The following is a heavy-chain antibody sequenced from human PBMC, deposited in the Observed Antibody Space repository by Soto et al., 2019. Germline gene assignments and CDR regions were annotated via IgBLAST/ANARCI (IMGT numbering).Heavy chain of an antibody. CDR1: GGSISSYY. Sequence: PSETLSLTCTVSGGSISSYYWSWIRQPPGKGLEWIGYIYYSGSTNYNPSLKSRVTISVDTSKNQFSLKLSSVTAADTAVYYCASGDCGGDCPIDYWGQGTLVTVSS. CDR3: ASGDCGGDCPIDY. D-gene: IGHD2-21*02. CDR2: IYYSGST. J-gene: IGHJ4*02. V-gene: IGHV4-59*01.